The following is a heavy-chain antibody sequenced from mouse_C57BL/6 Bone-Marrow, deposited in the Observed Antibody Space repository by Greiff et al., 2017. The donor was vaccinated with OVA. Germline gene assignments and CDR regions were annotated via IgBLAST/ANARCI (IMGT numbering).Heavy chain of an antibody. Sequence: VQLQQSGAELVRPGASVKLSCTASGFNITDDYMHWVQQRPEKGLEWIGWIGTETGDTEYASKFQGKATITADTSSNTAYLQLSSLTSEDTAVYYCTHILRWFAYWGQGTLVTVSA. CDR2: IGTETGDT. CDR1: GFNITDDY. J-gene: IGHJ3*01. CDR3: THILRWFAY. D-gene: IGHD1-3*01. V-gene: IGHV14-4*01.